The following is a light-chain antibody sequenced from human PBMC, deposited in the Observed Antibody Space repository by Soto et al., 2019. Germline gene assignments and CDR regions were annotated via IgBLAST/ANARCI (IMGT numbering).Light chain of an antibody. CDR1: SSNIGAGYD. CDR3: QSYDSSLSGV. Sequence: QSVLTQPPSVSGAQGQRVTISCTGSSSNIGAGYDVHWYQQLPGTAPKLLIYGNSNRPSGVPDRFSGSKSGTSASLAITGLQAEDEADYYCQSYDSSLSGVFGTGTKLTVL. V-gene: IGLV1-40*01. J-gene: IGLJ1*01. CDR2: GNS.